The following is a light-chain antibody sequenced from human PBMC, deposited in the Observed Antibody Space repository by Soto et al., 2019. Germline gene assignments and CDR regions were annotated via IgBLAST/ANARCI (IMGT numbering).Light chain of an antibody. J-gene: IGKJ2*01. CDR1: QSVSSSY. Sequence: EIVLTQSPGTLSLSPGERATLSCRASQSVSSSYLAWYQQKPGQAPRLLIYGASSRATGIPDRFSGSWSGTDFTLTISRLESEDVSVYYCLQYGSSPPNTFGQGIKLEIK. CDR2: GAS. CDR3: LQYGSSPPNT. V-gene: IGKV3-20*01.